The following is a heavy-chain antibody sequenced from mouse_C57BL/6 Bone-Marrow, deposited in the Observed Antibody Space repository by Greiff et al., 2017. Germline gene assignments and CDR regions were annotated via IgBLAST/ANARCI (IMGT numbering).Heavy chain of an antibody. CDR2: IHPSDSDT. D-gene: IGHD2-4*01. V-gene: IGHV1-74*01. J-gene: IGHJ4*01. CDR1: GYTFTSYW. Sequence: QVQLKQPGAELVKPGASVKVSCKASGYTFTSYWMHWVKQRPGQGLEWIGRIHPSDSDTNYNQKFKGKATLTVDKSSSTAYMQLSSLTSEDSAVYYCARGYDYDYAMDYWGQGTSVTVSS. CDR3: ARGYDYDYAMDY.